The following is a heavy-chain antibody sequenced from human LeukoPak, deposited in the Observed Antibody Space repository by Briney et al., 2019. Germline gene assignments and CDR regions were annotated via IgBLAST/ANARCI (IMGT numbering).Heavy chain of an antibody. D-gene: IGHD3-3*01. V-gene: IGHV3-23*01. J-gene: IGHJ3*02. CDR1: GFTFSSYA. Sequence: PGGSLRLSCAASGFTFSSYAMSWVRQAPGKGLEWVSAISGSGGSTYYADSVKGRFTISRDNSKNTLYLQMNSLRAEDTAVYYCAKGLRLLEWPRDAFDIWGQGTMVTVSS. CDR3: AKGLRLLEWPRDAFDI. CDR2: ISGSGGST.